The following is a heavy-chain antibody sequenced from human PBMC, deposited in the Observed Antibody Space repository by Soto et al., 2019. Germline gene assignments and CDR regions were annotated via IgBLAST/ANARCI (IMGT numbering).Heavy chain of an antibody. CDR2: VKQKSVGETI. CDR3: TADLVGLSRIIDY. V-gene: IGHV3-15*07. Sequence: EVQLLESGGGLVEPGGSLRVSCAVSGIIFSDAWLNWVRQAPEEGLEWVGRVKQKSVGETIDYAAPVKGRFTISRDDSENTLYLEMNSLKIEDTAVYYCTADLVGLSRIIDYWGQGTLVTVSS. D-gene: IGHD2-2*01. J-gene: IGHJ4*02. CDR1: GIIFSDAW.